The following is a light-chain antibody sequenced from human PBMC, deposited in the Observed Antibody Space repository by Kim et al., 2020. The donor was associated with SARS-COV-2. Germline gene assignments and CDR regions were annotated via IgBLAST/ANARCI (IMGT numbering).Light chain of an antibody. CDR3: QAWDSSTVV. J-gene: IGLJ1*01. CDR1: KLGDKY. V-gene: IGLV3-1*01. CDR2: QDS. Sequence: VTPGQTASITCSGDKLGDKYACWYKRKPGQSPVLVIYQDSKRPSGIPERFSGSNAGNTATLTISGTQAMDEADYYCQAWDSSTVVFGTGTKVTVL.